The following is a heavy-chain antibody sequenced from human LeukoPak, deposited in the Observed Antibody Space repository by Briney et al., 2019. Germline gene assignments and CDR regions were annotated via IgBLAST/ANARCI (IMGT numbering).Heavy chain of an antibody. CDR3: ASGVNYYGSTPVV. CDR2: ISYDGSNK. V-gene: IGHV3-30*04. J-gene: IGHJ6*04. CDR1: GFTFNSYA. D-gene: IGHD3-10*01. Sequence: QPGVYLSLSCAASGFTFNSYAMHWVRQAPGKGLEGVIVISYDGSNKYCADSVKGRFTISRDNAKNTLYLQMNSLRAEDTAVYYCASGVNYYGSTPVVWGKGTTVSVSS.